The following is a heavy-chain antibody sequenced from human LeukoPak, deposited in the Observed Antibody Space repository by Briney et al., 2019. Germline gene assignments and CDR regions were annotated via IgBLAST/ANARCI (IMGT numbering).Heavy chain of an antibody. Sequence: GGSLRLSFAASGFTFSSYGMHWVRQAPGKGLEWVAVIWYDGSNKYYADSVKGRFTISRDNSKNTLYLQMNSLRAEDTAVYYCARDTHWGYFDWLPRGYYYYGMDVWGQGTTVTVSS. CDR1: GFTFSSYG. CDR2: IWYDGSNK. D-gene: IGHD3-9*01. V-gene: IGHV3-33*01. CDR3: ARDTHWGYFDWLPRGYYYYGMDV. J-gene: IGHJ6*02.